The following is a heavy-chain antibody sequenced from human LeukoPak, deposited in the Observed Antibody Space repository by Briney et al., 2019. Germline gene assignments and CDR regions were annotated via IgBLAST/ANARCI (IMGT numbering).Heavy chain of an antibody. CDR1: GFTFSSYS. D-gene: IGHD6-13*01. J-gene: IGHJ3*02. V-gene: IGHV3-64*01. Sequence: GGSLRLSCAASGFTFSSYSMNWVRQAPGKGLEYVSAISSNGGSTFYANSVKDRFTISRDNSKNTLYLQMGSLRPEDMAVYYCVRVYAGIWYAAFDIWGQGTMVTVSS. CDR3: VRVYAGIWYAAFDI. CDR2: ISSNGGST.